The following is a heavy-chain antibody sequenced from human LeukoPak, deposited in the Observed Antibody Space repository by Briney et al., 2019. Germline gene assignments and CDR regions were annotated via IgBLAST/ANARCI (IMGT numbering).Heavy chain of an antibody. CDR2: SNHSGST. D-gene: IGHD1-26*01. CDR1: GGGFSGYY. J-gene: IGHJ4*02. Sequence: SETLSPTRAVSGGGFSGYYWSWIRQPPGKGLGWIGGSNHSGSTNYNPSLKSRVTISVDTSKNQFSLKLSSVTAADTAVYYCARQGLGATDLPTHYYFDYWGQGTLVTVSS. V-gene: IGHV4-34*01. CDR3: ARQGLGATDLPTHYYFDY.